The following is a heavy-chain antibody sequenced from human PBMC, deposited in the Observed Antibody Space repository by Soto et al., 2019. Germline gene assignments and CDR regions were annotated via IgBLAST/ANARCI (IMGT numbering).Heavy chain of an antibody. V-gene: IGHV1-18*01. Sequence: QVQLVQSGAEVKKPGASVKVSCKASGYTFTSYGISWVRQAPGQGLEWMGWISAYNGNTNYAQKLQGRVTITTDTTTSTAYMELRRLRSDDTAVYYCAGGILGYDYFWGSHGWFDPWGQGTLVTVSS. D-gene: IGHD3-16*01. J-gene: IGHJ5*02. CDR1: GYTFTSYG. CDR3: AGGILGYDYFWGSHGWFDP. CDR2: ISAYNGNT.